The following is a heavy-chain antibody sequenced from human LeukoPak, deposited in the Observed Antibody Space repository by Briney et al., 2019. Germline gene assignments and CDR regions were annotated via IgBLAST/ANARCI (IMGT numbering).Heavy chain of an antibody. CDR3: AKADCYDFWSGYYYYFDY. D-gene: IGHD3-3*01. CDR1: GFTFSSYA. Sequence: GGSLRLSCAASGFTFSSYAMSWVRQAPGKGLEWVSAISGSGGSTYYADSVKGRFTISRDNSKNTLYLQMNSLRAEDTAVYYCAKADCYDFWSGYYYYFDYWGQGTLVTVSS. J-gene: IGHJ4*02. CDR2: ISGSGGST. V-gene: IGHV3-23*01.